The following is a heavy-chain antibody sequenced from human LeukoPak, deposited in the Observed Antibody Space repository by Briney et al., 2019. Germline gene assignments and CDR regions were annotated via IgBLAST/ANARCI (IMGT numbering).Heavy chain of an antibody. J-gene: IGHJ4*02. CDR1: GYSFSSYG. CDR2: ISTYNGNT. CDR3: ARERGGDSGSYHLTDY. D-gene: IGHD1-26*01. Sequence: ASVKVSCKASGYSFSSYGINWVRQAPGQGLEWMGWISTYNGNTNYAQKLQGRVTMTTDTSTSTAYMELRSLRSDDTAVYYCARERGGDSGSYHLTDYWGQGTLVTVSS. V-gene: IGHV1-18*01.